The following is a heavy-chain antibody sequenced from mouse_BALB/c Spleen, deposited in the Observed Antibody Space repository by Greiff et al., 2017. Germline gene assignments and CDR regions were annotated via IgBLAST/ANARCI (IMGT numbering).Heavy chain of an antibody. Sequence: EVMLVESGGGLVKPGGSLKLSCAASGFTFSDYYMYWVRQTPEKRLEWVATISDGGSYTYYPDSVKGRFTISRDNAKNNLYLQMSSLKSEDTAMYYCARGGWPYDYGSSSDYFDYWGQGTTLTVSS. CDR3: ARGGWPYDYGSSSDYFDY. CDR1: GFTFSDYY. D-gene: IGHD1-1*01. J-gene: IGHJ2*01. CDR2: ISDGGSYT. V-gene: IGHV5-4*02.